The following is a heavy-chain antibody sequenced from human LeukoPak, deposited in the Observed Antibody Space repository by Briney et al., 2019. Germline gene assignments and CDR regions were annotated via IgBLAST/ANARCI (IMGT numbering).Heavy chain of an antibody. J-gene: IGHJ6*03. D-gene: IGHD4-17*01. CDR1: GFTFSTYW. V-gene: IGHV3-74*01. CDR2: ITNDGSST. CDR3: ARDPHGDYAYYMDV. Sequence: GGSLRLSCAASGFTFSTYWMHWVRQAPGKGLVWVSRITNDGSSTNYADSVKGRFTISRDNAENTLYLQMNSLRAEDTAVYYCARDPHGDYAYYMDVWGKGTTVTISS.